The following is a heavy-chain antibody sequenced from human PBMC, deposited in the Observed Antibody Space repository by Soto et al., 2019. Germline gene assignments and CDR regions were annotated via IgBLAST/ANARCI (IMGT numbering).Heavy chain of an antibody. J-gene: IGHJ4*02. D-gene: IGHD4-17*01. CDR2: ISYDGSNK. CDR3: ARERDDYGDYVDY. Sequence: QVQLVESGGGVVQPGRSLRLSCAASGFTFSSYAMHWVRQAPGKGLEWVAVISYDGSNKYYADSVKGRFTISRDNSKNTLYLQMNSLRAEDTAVYYCARERDDYGDYVDYWGQGTLVTVSS. V-gene: IGHV3-30-3*01. CDR1: GFTFSSYA.